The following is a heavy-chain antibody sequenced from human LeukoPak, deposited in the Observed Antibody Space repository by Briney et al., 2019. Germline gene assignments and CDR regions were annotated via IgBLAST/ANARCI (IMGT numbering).Heavy chain of an antibody. D-gene: IGHD3-3*01. J-gene: IGHJ2*01. CDR1: GGTFSSYA. CDR3: ARAYYDFSDWYFDL. V-gene: IGHV1-69*13. Sequence: GASVKVSCKASGGTFSSYAISWVRQAPGQGLEWMGGIIPIFGTANYAQKFQGRVTITADESTSTAYMELSSLRSEDTAVYYCARAYYDFSDWYFDLWGRGTLVTVSS. CDR2: IIPIFGTA.